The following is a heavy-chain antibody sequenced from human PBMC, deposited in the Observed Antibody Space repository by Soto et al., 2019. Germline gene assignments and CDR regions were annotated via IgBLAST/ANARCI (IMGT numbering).Heavy chain of an antibody. CDR2: LYYTGST. CDR1: GVSISSHY. J-gene: IGHJ4*02. V-gene: IGHV4-59*11. D-gene: IGHD6-13*01. Sequence: QVQLQESGPGLVKPSETLSLICTVSGVSISSHYWSWIRQPPGKGLEWIGYLYYTGSTSYNPSLKSRVSTSIDTSKNQLSLKLTSVTAADTAVYYCARGGASSLPFDYWGQGALVTVSS. CDR3: ARGGASSLPFDY.